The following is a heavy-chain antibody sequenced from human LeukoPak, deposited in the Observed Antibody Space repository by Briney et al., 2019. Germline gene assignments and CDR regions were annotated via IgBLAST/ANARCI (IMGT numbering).Heavy chain of an antibody. D-gene: IGHD3-3*01. J-gene: IGHJ4*02. V-gene: IGHV3-30*18. CDR2: ISYDGSNK. CDR1: GFTFSSYG. CDR3: AKEGGVVHLDY. Sequence: GGSLRLSCAASGFTFSSYGMHWVRQAPGKGLEWVAVISYDGSNKYYADSVKGRFTISRDNSKNTLYLQMNSLRAEDTAVYYCAKEGGVVHLDYWGQGTLVTVSS.